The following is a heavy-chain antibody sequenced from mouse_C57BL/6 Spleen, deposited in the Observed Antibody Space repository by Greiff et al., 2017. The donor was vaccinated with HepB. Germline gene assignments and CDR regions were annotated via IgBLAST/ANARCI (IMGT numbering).Heavy chain of an antibody. CDR3: ARHYGNYEDWYFDV. V-gene: IGHV1-76*01. J-gene: IGHJ1*03. D-gene: IGHD2-1*01. CDR2: IYPGSGNT. CDR1: GYTFTDYY. Sequence: VKLMESGAELVRPGASVKLSCKASGYTFTDYYINWVKQRPGQGLEWIARIYPGSGNTYYNEKFKGKATLTAEKSSSSAYMQLSSLTSEDSAVYFCARHYGNYEDWYFDVWGTGTTVTVSS.